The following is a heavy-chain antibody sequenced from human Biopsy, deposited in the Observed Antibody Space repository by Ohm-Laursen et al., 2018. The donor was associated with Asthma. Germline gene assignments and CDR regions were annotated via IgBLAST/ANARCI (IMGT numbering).Heavy chain of an antibody. CDR2: ISYDGSIT. CDR3: GIVVAANPFQGDC. D-gene: IGHD2-15*01. V-gene: IGHV3-30*03. J-gene: IGHJ4*02. Sequence: SLRLSCAAAGFTFSSYAMSWVRQAPGKGLEWVAVISYDGSITHYADSVKGRFTISRDNSKNTVYLDISSLRIEDTAVFYCGIVVAANPFQGDCWGQGTLVTVSS. CDR1: GFTFSSYA.